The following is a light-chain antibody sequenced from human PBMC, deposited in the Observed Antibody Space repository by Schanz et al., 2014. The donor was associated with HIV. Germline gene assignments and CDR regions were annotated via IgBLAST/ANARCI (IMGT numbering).Light chain of an antibody. J-gene: IGKJ3*01. CDR3: QQRSNWPFT. CDR2: GAS. V-gene: IGKV3D-15*01. CDR1: QSIRSN. Sequence: EIVMTQSPVTLSVSPGEGATLSCRASQSIRSNLAWYQQRPGQAPRLLIYGASSRATGIPDRFSGSGSGTDFTLTISRLQSEDFAVYYCQQRSNWPFTFGPGTKVDSK.